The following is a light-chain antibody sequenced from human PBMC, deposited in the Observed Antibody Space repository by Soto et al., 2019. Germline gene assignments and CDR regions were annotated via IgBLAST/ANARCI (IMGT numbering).Light chain of an antibody. CDR2: GAS. J-gene: IGKJ1*01. V-gene: IGKV3-20*01. CDR1: QSVSSSF. CDR3: QQYGSSLTWT. Sequence: EIVLTQSPGTLSLSPGERATLSCRASQSVSSSFLAWYQQRPGQAPRLLIYGASRRATGIPDRFSGRGSGTDFTLTISRLEPEDFAVYYGQQYGSSLTWTFGQGTKVDIK.